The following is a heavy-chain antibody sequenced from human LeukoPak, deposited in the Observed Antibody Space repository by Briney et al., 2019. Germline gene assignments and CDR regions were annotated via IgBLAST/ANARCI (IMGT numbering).Heavy chain of an antibody. CDR3: ARGVRLGELSLYYFDY. V-gene: IGHV1-8*01. J-gene: IGHJ4*02. D-gene: IGHD3-16*02. CDR2: MNPNSGNT. CDR1: GYTFTSYD. Sequence: ASVKVSCKASGYTFTSYDINWVRQATGQGLEWVGWMNPNSGNTGYAQKFQGRVTMTRNTSISTAYMELSSLRSEDTAVYYCARGVRLGELSLYYFDYWGQGTLVTVSS.